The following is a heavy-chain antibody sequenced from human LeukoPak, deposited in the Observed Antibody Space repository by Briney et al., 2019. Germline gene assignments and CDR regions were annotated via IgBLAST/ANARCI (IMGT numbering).Heavy chain of an antibody. D-gene: IGHD3-10*01. Sequence: GGSLRLSRAASGFTFSSYWMSWVRQAPGKGLEWVALISYDGSNYYYADSVKGRFTISRDNSKNTLNLQMNSLRPEDTAVYYCARERGGRRYDAFDIWGQGTMVTVSS. J-gene: IGHJ3*02. CDR1: GFTFSSYW. CDR2: ISYDGSNY. V-gene: IGHV3-30*03. CDR3: ARERGGRRYDAFDI.